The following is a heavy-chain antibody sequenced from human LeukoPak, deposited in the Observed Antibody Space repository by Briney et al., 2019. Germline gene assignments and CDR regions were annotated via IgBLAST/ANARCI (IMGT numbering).Heavy chain of an antibody. CDR3: AKYGLPMVRGVIVQLGGMDV. J-gene: IGHJ6*02. V-gene: IGHV3-23*01. CDR2: ISGSGGST. D-gene: IGHD3-10*01. CDR1: GFTFSSYA. Sequence: GGSLRLSCAASGFTFSSYAMSWVRQAPGKGLEWVSAISGSGGSTYYADSVKGRFTISRDNSKNTLYLQMNSLRAEDTAVYYCAKYGLPMVRGVIVQLGGMDVWGQGTTVTVSS.